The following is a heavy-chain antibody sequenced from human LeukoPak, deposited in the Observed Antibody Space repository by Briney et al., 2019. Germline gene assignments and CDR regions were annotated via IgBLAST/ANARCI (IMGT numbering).Heavy chain of an antibody. J-gene: IGHJ4*02. CDR2: INTGGSPR. CDR1: GFIFSNYE. Sequence: PGGSLRLSCAASGFIFSNYEMNWVRQAPGKGLEWISYINTGGSPRYYADSVKGRFTISRDNSKNTLYLQMNSLRAEDTAVYYCAKDAVGYYDSSGTSTYWGQGTLVTVSS. D-gene: IGHD3-22*01. CDR3: AKDAVGYYDSSGTSTY. V-gene: IGHV3-48*03.